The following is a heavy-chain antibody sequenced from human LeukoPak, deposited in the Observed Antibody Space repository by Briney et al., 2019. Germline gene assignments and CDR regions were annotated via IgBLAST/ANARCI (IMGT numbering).Heavy chain of an antibody. CDR1: GYSISSGYY. D-gene: IGHD6-19*01. Sequence: SETLSLTCTVSGYSISSGYYWGWIRQPPGKGLEWIGSIYHSGSTYYNPSLKSRVTISVDTSKNQFSLKLSSVTAADTALYYCARGGLYSSGWYYFDYWGQGTLVTVSS. CDR3: ARGGLYSSGWYYFDY. V-gene: IGHV4-38-2*02. J-gene: IGHJ4*02. CDR2: IYHSGST.